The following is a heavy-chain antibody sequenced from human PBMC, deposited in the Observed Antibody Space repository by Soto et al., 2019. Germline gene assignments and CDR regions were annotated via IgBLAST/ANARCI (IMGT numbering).Heavy chain of an antibody. CDR1: GYTFTSYG. CDR2: ISAYNGNT. Sequence: GASVKVSCKASGYTFTSYGISWVRQAPGQGLEWMGWISAYNGNTNYAQKLKSRVTMTTDTSTSTAYMELRSLRSYYTAVYYCARASGSSYWFDPWGQGTLVTVSS. J-gene: IGHJ5*02. CDR3: ARASGSSYWFDP. V-gene: IGHV1-18*01. D-gene: IGHD1-26*01.